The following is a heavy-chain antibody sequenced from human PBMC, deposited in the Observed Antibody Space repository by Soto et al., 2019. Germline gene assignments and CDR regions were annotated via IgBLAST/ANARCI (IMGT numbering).Heavy chain of an antibody. CDR2: VSGSGVST. V-gene: IGHV3-23*01. CDR3: SLLLAWNLDD. CDR1: GFTLTDYA. D-gene: IGHD1-1*01. Sequence: EVQLLESGGGLVQPGGSLRLSCTASGFTLTDYAMSWVRQAPGKGLEWVSAVSGSGVSTWYADSVKGRFTISRDISKNTLYLQMNSLSADDTAVYFCSLLLAWNLDDWGQGTLVTVSS. J-gene: IGHJ4*02.